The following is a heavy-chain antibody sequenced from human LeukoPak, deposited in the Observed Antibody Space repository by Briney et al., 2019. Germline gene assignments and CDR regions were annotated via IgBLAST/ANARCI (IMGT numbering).Heavy chain of an antibody. CDR1: GGSISSGDYY. V-gene: IGHV4-30-4*08. CDR2: IYYSGST. CDR3: ARDTRTHYDMNWFDP. Sequence: QXLSLTCTVSGGSISSGDYYWSWIRQPPGKGLEWIGYIYYSGSTYYNPSLKSRVTISVDTSKNQFSLKLSSVTAADTAVYYCARDTRTHYDMNWFDPWGQGTLVTVSS. J-gene: IGHJ5*02. D-gene: IGHD3-9*01.